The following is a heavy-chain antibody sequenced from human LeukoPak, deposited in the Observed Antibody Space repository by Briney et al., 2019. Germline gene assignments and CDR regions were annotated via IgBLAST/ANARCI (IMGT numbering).Heavy chain of an antibody. CDR3: ARETVIAADYYYGMDV. D-gene: IGHD6-13*01. CDR2: IWYDGNNK. J-gene: IGHJ6*02. CDR1: GFTFSSSG. Sequence: GGSLRLSCAASGFTFSSSGMHWVRQAPGKGLEWVAIIWYDGNNKYYADSMKGRFTISRDNSKNTLYLQVNVLRAEDTAVYYCARETVIAADYYYGMDVWGQGTTVTVSS. V-gene: IGHV3-33*01.